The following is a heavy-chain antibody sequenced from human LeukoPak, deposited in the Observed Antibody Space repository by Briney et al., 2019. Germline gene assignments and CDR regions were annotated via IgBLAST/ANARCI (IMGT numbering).Heavy chain of an antibody. CDR3: ARRFDL. V-gene: IGHV3-69-1*02. J-gene: IGHJ3*01. Sequence: PGGSLRLSCAASGFTFSDYYMSWIRQAPGKGLEWLSQISTSGSIYYADSVEGRFTISRDNTKNSLYLQMNSLGVEDTAVYYCARRFDLWGQGTRVTVSS. CDR1: GFTFSDYY. CDR2: ISTSGSI.